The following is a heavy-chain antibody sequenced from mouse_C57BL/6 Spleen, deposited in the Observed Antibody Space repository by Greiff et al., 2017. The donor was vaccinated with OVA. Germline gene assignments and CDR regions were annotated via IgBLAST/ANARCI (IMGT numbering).Heavy chain of an antibody. D-gene: IGHD2-4*01. V-gene: IGHV6-3*01. J-gene: IGHJ2*01. CDR2: IRLKSDNYAT. CDR3: TGDDYDGVDFDY. Sequence: VQLKESGGGLVQPGGSMKLSCVASGFTFSNYWMNWVRQSPEKGLEWVAQIRLKSDNYATHYAESVKGRFTISRDDSKSSVYLQMNNLRAEDTGIYYCTGDDYDGVDFDYWGQGTTLTVSS. CDR1: GFTFSNYW.